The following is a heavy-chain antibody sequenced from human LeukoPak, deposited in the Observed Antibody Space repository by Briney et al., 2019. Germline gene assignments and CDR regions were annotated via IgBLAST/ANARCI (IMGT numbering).Heavy chain of an antibody. CDR2: INPNSGGT. CDR1: GHTFTGYY. V-gene: IGHV1-2*02. Sequence: ASVKVSCKASGHTFTGYYMHWVRQAPGQGLEWTGWINPNSGGTNYAQKFQGRVTMTRDTSISTAYMELSSLRSEDTAVYYCARAVRYFDWLLFHYYYYMDVWGKGTTVTISS. CDR3: ARAVRYFDWLLFHYYYYMDV. J-gene: IGHJ6*03. D-gene: IGHD3-9*01.